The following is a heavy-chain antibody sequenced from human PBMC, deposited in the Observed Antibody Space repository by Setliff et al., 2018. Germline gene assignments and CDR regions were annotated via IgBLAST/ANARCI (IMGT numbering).Heavy chain of an antibody. CDR1: GFRFSDLY. Sequence: PGGSLRLSCAASGFRFSDLYMSWVRQAPGKGLEWVSKTHRDGITVYSDSVKGRFTISRDFATNSLHLQMTSLSAEDTAVYYCARRLPYFGMDVWGQGTTVTVSS. CDR3: ARRLPYFGMDV. CDR2: THRDGITV. V-gene: IGHV3-11*04. D-gene: IGHD2-15*01. J-gene: IGHJ6*02.